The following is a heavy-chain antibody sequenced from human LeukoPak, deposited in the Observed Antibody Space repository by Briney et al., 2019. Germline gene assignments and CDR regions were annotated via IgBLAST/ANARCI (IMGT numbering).Heavy chain of an antibody. D-gene: IGHD3-16*02. CDR2: INHSGST. CDR3: ASTDGDYDYVWGSYRQDDAFDI. V-gene: IGHV4-38-2*02. J-gene: IGHJ3*02. Sequence: SETLSLTCTVSGYSISSGYYWGWIRQPPGKGLEWIGEINHSGSTNYNPSLKSRVTISVDTSKNQFSLKLSSVTAADTAVYYCASTDGDYDYVWGSYRQDDAFDIWGQGTMVTVSS. CDR1: GYSISSGYY.